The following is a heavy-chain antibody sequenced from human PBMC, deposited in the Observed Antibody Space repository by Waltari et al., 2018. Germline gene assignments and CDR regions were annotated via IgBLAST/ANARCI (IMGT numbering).Heavy chain of an antibody. CDR1: GFTFSSYA. V-gene: IGHV3-23*01. D-gene: IGHD1-26*01. J-gene: IGHJ4*02. Sequence: EVQLLESGGGLVQPGGSLRLSWAASGFTFSSYALRWVRQAPGKGLEWVSAISGSGGSTYYADSVKGRFTISRDNSKNTLYLQMNSLRAEDTAVYYCAKVGGSYPHFDYWGQGTLVTVSS. CDR3: AKVGGSYPHFDY. CDR2: ISGSGGST.